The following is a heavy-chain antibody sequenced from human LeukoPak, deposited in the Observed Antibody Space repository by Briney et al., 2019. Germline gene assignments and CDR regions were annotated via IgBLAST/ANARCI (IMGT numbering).Heavy chain of an antibody. J-gene: IGHJ4*02. CDR2: IYYSGST. Sequence: NPSETLSLTCTVSGGSISSGGYYWSWIRQHPGKGLEWIGYIYYSGSTYHNPSLKSRVTISVDTSKNQFSLKLSSVTAADTAVYYCARGPPLYYYGAQWNYYFDYWGQGTLVTVSS. D-gene: IGHD3-10*01. CDR3: ARGPPLYYYGAQWNYYFDY. CDR1: GGSISSGGYY. V-gene: IGHV4-31*03.